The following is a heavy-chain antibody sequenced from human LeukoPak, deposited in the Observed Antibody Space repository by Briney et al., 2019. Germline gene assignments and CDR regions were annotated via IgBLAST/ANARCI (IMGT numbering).Heavy chain of an antibody. J-gene: IGHJ4*02. CDR1: GFTFSSYS. CDR2: ISSSSSTI. Sequence: AGGSLRLSCAASGFTFSSYSMNWVRQAPGKGLEWVSYISSSSSTIYYADSVKGQFTISRDSAMNSLYLQMSSLRDDDTAVYYCTPHRDGSYPFDYWGQGTLVTVSS. V-gene: IGHV3-48*02. D-gene: IGHD1-26*01. CDR3: TPHRDGSYPFDY.